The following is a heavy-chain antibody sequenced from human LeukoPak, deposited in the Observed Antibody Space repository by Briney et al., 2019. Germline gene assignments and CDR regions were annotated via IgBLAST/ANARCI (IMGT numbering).Heavy chain of an antibody. J-gene: IGHJ5*02. CDR2: IISSSSYI. Sequence: GGSLRLSCAASGFTFSSYSMNWVRQAPGKGLEWVSSIISSSSYIYYADSVKGRFTISRDNAKNSLYLQMNSLRAEDTAVYYCARAGLEYQLPLNSNWFDPWGQGTLVTVSS. CDR1: GFTFSSYS. V-gene: IGHV3-21*01. D-gene: IGHD2-2*01. CDR3: ARAGLEYQLPLNSNWFDP.